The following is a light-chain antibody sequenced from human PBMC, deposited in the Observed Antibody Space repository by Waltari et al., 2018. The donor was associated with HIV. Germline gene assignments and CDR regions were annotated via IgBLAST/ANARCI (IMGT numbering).Light chain of an antibody. CDR3: QQANSFPIT. CDR2: KTS. CDR1: QDLDNR. J-gene: IGKJ5*01. Sequence: DIQMTQSPSSVSASVGDRITITCRASQDLDNRLAWYQQRPGKAPKSLIYKTSTLQSGVPSRFSGDGSGTEFTLTISSLQPEDFATYYCQQANSFPITFGQGTRLEMK. V-gene: IGKV1-12*01.